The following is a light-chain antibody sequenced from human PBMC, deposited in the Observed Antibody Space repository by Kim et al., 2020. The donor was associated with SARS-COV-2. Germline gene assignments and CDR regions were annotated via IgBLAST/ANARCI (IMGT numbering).Light chain of an antibody. CDR2: DTS. V-gene: IGLV7-46*01. Sequence: GGTITLTCGSSTGTVTSDHWPYWLQQKPGHAPRTLIYDTSNKYSWTPARFSGSLLGGQAALTLSGAQPEDEADYYCLLLYSGGRRVFGGGTKVTVL. CDR3: LLLYSGGRRV. CDR1: TGTVTSDHW. J-gene: IGLJ3*02.